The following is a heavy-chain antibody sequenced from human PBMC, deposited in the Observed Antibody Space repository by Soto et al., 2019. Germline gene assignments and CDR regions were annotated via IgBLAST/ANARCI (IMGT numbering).Heavy chain of an antibody. CDR2: IKQDGSET. J-gene: IGHJ4*02. Sequence: EVQLVASGGGLVQPGGSLRLSCAASGFIFRSYWMSWVRQAPGKGLEWVANIKQDGSETDYVDSAKGRFTISRDNAKNSLYLQINSLRAEDTAVYYCAREKDHLRGVKYYFDYWGQGTLVTVPS. D-gene: IGHD3-10*01. V-gene: IGHV3-7*01. CDR3: AREKDHLRGVKYYFDY. CDR1: GFIFRSYW.